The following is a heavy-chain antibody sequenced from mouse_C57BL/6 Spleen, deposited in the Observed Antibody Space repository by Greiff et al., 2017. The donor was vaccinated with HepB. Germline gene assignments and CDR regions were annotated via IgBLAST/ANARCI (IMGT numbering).Heavy chain of an antibody. CDR3: ARTGYGNFGY. J-gene: IGHJ2*01. V-gene: IGHV1-50*01. CDR1: GYTFTSYW. D-gene: IGHD3-1*01. Sequence: QVQLKQPGAELVKPGASVKLSCKASGYTFTSYWMQWVKQRPGQGLEWIGEIDPSDSYTNYNQKFKGKATLTVDTSSSTAYMQLSSLTSEDSAVYYCARTGYGNFGYWGQGTTLTVSS. CDR2: IDPSDSYT.